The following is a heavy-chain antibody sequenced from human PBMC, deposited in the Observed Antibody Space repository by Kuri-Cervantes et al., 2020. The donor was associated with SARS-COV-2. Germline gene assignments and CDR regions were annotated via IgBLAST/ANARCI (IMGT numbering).Heavy chain of an antibody. D-gene: IGHD3-3*02. CDR1: GGSISSGGYY. CDR2: IYYSGST. CDR3: ARVIRSVNYYGMDV. V-gene: IGHV4-31*02. Sequence: SCTVSGGSISSGGYYWSWIRQHPGKGLEWIGYIYYSGSTYYNPSLKSRVTISVDTSKNQFSLKLSSVTAADTAVYCCARVIRSVNYYGMDVWGQGTTVTVSS. J-gene: IGHJ6*02.